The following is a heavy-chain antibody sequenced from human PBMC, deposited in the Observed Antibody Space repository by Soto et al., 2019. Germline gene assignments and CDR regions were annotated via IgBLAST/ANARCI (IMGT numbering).Heavy chain of an antibody. J-gene: IGHJ4*02. CDR1: GGTFSSYA. D-gene: IGHD3-22*01. CDR3: ARAYDSSGYYQVGFDY. V-gene: IGHV1-69*13. CDR2: IIPIFGTA. Sequence: ASVKVSCKASGGTFSSYAISWVRQAPGQGLEWMGGIIPIFGTANYAQKFQGRVTITADESTSTAYMELSSLRSEDTAVYYCARAYDSSGYYQVGFDYWGQGTLVTVSS.